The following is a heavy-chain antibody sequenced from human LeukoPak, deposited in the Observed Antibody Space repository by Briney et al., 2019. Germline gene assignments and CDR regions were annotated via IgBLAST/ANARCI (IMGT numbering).Heavy chain of an antibody. Sequence: SETLSLTCTVSGGSISSSRFYWGWIRQPPGKGLEWTGSLYYSGSTYYNPSLKSRVTISVDTSKNQFSLKLSSVTAADTAVYYCARVGFAPPTVINTRGWYFELWGRGTLVTVSS. D-gene: IGHD4-17*01. CDR3: ARVGFAPPTVINTRGWYFEL. CDR2: LYYSGST. CDR1: GGSISSSRFY. V-gene: IGHV4-39*01. J-gene: IGHJ2*01.